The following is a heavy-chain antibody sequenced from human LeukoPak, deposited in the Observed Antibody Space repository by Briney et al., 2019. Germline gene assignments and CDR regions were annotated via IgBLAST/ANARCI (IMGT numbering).Heavy chain of an antibody. V-gene: IGHV4-38-2*02. CDR2: IYHSGST. D-gene: IGHD6-13*01. J-gene: IGHJ5*02. Sequence: SETLSLTCTVSGYSISSGYYWGWIRQPPGKGLEWIGSIYHSGSTYYNPSLKSRATISVDTSKNQFSLKLSSVTAADTAVYYCARVDDSSRPQTKPNWFDPWGQGTLVTVSS. CDR3: ARVDDSSRPQTKPNWFDP. CDR1: GYSISSGYY.